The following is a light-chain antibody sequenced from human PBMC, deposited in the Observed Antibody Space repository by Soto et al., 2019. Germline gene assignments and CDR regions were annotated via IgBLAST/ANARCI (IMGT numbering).Light chain of an antibody. Sequence: QSALTQPASVSGSPGQSITISCTGTSSDIGVYNYVSWYQQHPGKAPKLVICEVSNRPSGVSSRFSVSKSGNTASLTISGLRAEDEADYYCTSFTTTNIWVFGGGTKLTVL. V-gene: IGLV2-14*01. CDR3: TSFTTTNIWV. J-gene: IGLJ3*02. CDR2: EVS. CDR1: SSDIGVYNY.